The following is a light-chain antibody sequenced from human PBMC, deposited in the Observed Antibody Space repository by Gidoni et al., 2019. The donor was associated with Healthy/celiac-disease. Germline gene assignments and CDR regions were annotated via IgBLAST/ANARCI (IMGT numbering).Light chain of an antibody. V-gene: IGKV2-28*01. CDR3: MQALQTPLYT. Sequence: DMVMTQSPLTLPDTPGEPASISCRSSQSLLHSNGYNYLDWYLQKPGQSPQLLIYLGSNRASGVPDRFSGSGSGTDFTLKISRVEAEDVGVYYCMQALQTPLYTFXQXTKLEIK. CDR1: QSLLHSNGYNY. J-gene: IGKJ2*01. CDR2: LGS.